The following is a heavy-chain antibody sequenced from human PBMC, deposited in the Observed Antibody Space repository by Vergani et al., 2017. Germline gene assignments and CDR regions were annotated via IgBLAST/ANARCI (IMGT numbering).Heavy chain of an antibody. CDR1: GFTFSSYS. J-gene: IGHJ4*02. CDR3: AGADRGDCSGGSCYRIDY. D-gene: IGHD2-15*01. V-gene: IGHV3-21*01. Sequence: EVQLVESGGGLVKPGGSLRLSCAASGFTFSSYSMNWVRQAPGKGLEWVSSISSSSSYIYYADSVKGRFTISRDNAKNSLYLQMNSLRAEDTAVYYCAGADRGDCSGGSCYRIDYWGQGTLVTVSS. CDR2: ISSSSSYI.